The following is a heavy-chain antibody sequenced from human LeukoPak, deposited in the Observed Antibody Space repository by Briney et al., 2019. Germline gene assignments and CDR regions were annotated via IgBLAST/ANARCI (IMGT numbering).Heavy chain of an antibody. CDR1: GFIFSNYW. CDR3: VRDWGSTGYDLYDS. Sequence: GGSLRLSCAASGFIFSNYWMTWVRQAPGKGLEWVAHIRQDGSERHYVDFVKDRFTISRDNAKNSLDLQMDSLRAEDTAVYYCVRDWGSTGYDLYDSWGQGTLVTVSS. D-gene: IGHD5-12*01. J-gene: IGHJ4*02. CDR2: IRQDGSER. V-gene: IGHV3-7*01.